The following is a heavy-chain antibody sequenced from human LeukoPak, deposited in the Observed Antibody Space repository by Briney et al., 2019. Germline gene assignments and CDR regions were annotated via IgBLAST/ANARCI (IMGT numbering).Heavy chain of an antibody. J-gene: IGHJ6*03. CDR1: GFTFSSYS. CDR3: ARDRYYYYDSSGYYYGYYMDV. CDR2: ISSSSSYI. D-gene: IGHD3-22*01. Sequence: GGSLRLSCAASGFTFSSYSMNWVRQALGKGLEWVSSISSSSSYIYYADSVKGRFTISRGNAKNSLYLQMNSLRAEDTAVYYCARDRYYYYDSSGYYYGYYMDVWSKGTTVTVSS. V-gene: IGHV3-21*04.